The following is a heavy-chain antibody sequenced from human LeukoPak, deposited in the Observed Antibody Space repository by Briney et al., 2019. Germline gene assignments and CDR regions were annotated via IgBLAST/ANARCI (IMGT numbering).Heavy chain of an antibody. CDR3: ARDHGLRCIGGTCSSDV. J-gene: IGHJ4*02. CDR2: INPNSGGT. Sequence: GASVKVSCKACGYTFTANYMHWVRQAPGQGLEWMGWINPNSGGTKYAQNFQGRVTMTRDTSISTAYMELRSLRSDDTAVYYCARDHGLRCIGGTCSSDVWGLGTLVAVSS. D-gene: IGHD2-15*01. CDR1: GYTFTANY. V-gene: IGHV1-2*02.